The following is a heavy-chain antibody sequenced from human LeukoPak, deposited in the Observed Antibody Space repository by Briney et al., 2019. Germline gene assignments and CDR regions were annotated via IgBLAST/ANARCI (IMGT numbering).Heavy chain of an antibody. V-gene: IGHV3-23*01. CDR2: IVGSGGNPYSDEST. J-gene: IGHJ5*02. CDR1: GFTFVNYG. D-gene: IGHD2-21*01. Sequence: GGPLRLSCAASGFTFVNYGMSWVRQAPGKGLEWVSAIVGSGGNPYSDESTFYADSVKGRFTISRDNSKNTLYLQMHSLRAEDTALYYCAKVHITSWSWWFDPWGQGTLVTVSS. CDR3: AKVHITSWSWWFDP.